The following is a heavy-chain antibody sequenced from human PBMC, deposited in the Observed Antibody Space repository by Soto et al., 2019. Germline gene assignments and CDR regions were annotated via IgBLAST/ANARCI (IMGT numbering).Heavy chain of an antibody. V-gene: IGHV4-4*02. D-gene: IGHD3-22*01. J-gene: IGHJ4*02. CDR3: SVYSPYYDSSGLDY. CDR2: IWQSGDS. Sequence: SETLSLTCAVSGASISGSNWWTWVRQAPGKGLEWIGEIWQSGDSNYNPSLKSRVTISVDTSKNQFSLKLSSVTAADTAVYYCSVYSPYYDSSGLDYWGQGTLVTVSS. CDR1: GASISGSNW.